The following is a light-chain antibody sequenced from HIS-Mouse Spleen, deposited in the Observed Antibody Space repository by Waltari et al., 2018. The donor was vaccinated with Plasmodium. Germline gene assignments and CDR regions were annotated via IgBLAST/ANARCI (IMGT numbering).Light chain of an antibody. CDR3: QQYNNWSFT. V-gene: IGKV3-15*01. CDR2: GAS. Sequence: DIVITQSPATLSVSPGERAPLSRRASQSVSRNLAWYQQKPGQAPRLLIYGASTRATGIPARFSGSGSGTEFTLTISSLQSEDFAVYYCQQYNNWSFTFGPGTKVDIK. J-gene: IGKJ3*01. CDR1: QSVSRN.